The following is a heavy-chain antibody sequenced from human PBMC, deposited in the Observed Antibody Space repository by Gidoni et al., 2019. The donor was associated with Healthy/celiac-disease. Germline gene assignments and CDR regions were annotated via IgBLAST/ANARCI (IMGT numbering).Heavy chain of an antibody. J-gene: IGHJ5*02. CDR2: SYYSGST. D-gene: IGHD3-3*01. CDR3: ARHETYDFWSGALNTHNWFDP. Sequence: QLQLQESGPGRVKPSETLSPTCTVSGGSISSSSYYWGWLRQPPGKGLEWIGSSYYSGSTYYNPSLKSRVTISVDTSKNQFSLKLSSVTAADTAVYYCARHETYDFWSGALNTHNWFDPWGQGALVTVSS. V-gene: IGHV4-39*01. CDR1: GGSISSSSYY.